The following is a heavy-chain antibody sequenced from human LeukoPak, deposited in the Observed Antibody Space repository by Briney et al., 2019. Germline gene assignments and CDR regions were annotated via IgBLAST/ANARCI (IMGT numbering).Heavy chain of an antibody. Sequence: SETLSLTCTVSGYSISSGYYWGWIRQPPGKGLEWIGSIYHSGSTYYNLSLKSRVTISVDTSKNQFSLKLSSVTAADTAVYYCARREGYGDLNWFDPWGQGTLVTVSS. CDR3: ARREGYGDLNWFDP. CDR1: GYSISSGYY. D-gene: IGHD4-17*01. J-gene: IGHJ5*02. V-gene: IGHV4-38-2*02. CDR2: IYHSGST.